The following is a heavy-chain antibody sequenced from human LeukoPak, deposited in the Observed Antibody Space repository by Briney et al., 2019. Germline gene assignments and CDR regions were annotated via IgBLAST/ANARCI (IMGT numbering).Heavy chain of an antibody. D-gene: IGHD2-21*02. V-gene: IGHV4-39*01. CDR3: ARRFRVTHSNWFDP. J-gene: IGHJ5*02. Sequence: KASETLSLTCTVSGGSISSSSYYWGWIRQPPGKGLEWIGTIYYSGGTYYNPSLKSRVTISVDTSKNQFSLKLSSVTAADTAVYYCARRFRVTHSNWFDPWGQGTLVTVSS. CDR2: IYYSGGT. CDR1: GGSISSSSYY.